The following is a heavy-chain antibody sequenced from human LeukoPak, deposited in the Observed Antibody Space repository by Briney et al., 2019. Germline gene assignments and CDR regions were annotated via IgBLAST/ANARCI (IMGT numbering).Heavy chain of an antibody. J-gene: IGHJ4*02. Sequence: TGGSLRLSCAASGFTFSSYAMGWVRQAPGKGLEWVSAISGSGGCTYYADSVKGRFTIPRDNSKNTLYLQMNSLRAEDTAVYYCAKISGDYVCDYWGQGTLVTVSS. CDR3: AKISGDYVCDY. CDR2: ISGSGGCT. CDR1: GFTFSSYA. V-gene: IGHV3-23*01. D-gene: IGHD4-17*01.